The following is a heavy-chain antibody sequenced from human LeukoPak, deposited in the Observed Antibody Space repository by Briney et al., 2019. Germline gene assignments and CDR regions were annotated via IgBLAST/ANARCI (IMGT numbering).Heavy chain of an antibody. CDR1: GGSISSYY. Sequence: PSETLSLTCTVSGGSISSYYWSWTRQPPGKGLEWIGYIYYSGSTNYNPSLKSRVTISVDTSKNQFSLKLSSVTAADTAVYYCAKMVRGEFDYWGQGTLVTVSS. CDR2: IYYSGST. J-gene: IGHJ4*02. CDR3: AKMVRGEFDY. V-gene: IGHV4-59*01. D-gene: IGHD3-10*01.